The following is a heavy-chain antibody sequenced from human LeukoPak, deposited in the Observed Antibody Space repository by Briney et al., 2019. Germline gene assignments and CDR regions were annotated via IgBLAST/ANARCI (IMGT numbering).Heavy chain of an antibody. CDR2: AYDDASNQ. D-gene: IGHD2-15*01. CDR3: ATGGRCYYDQ. V-gene: IGHV3-33*01. Sequence: GGSLRLSCAASGFNFRSQGMHWVRQAPGKGLEWVAVAYDDASNQYYADSVKGRFTVSKDNSKNTLYIQMNSLRAEDTAVYYCATGGRCYYDQGGRGTLVTVSS. J-gene: IGHJ4*02. CDR1: GFNFRSQG.